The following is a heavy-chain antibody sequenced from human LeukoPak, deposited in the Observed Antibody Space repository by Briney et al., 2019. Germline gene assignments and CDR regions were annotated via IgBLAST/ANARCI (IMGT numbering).Heavy chain of an antibody. CDR2: ISGSGGST. V-gene: IGHV3-23*01. Sequence: GGSLRLSCAASGFTFSSYGMSWVRQAPGKGLEWVSAISGSGGSTYYADSVKGRFTISRDNSKNTLYLQMNSLRAEDTAVYYCAKGLGYCSSTSCYAGAFVMDVWGKGTTVTISS. CDR3: AKGLGYCSSTSCYAGAFVMDV. J-gene: IGHJ6*03. D-gene: IGHD2-2*01. CDR1: GFTFSSYG.